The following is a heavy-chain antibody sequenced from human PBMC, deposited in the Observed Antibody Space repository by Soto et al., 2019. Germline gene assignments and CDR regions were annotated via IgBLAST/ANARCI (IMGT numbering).Heavy chain of an antibody. Sequence: ESGGGLVQPGGSLRLSCAASGFTFSSYWMSWVRQAPGKGLEWVANIKQDGSEKYYVDSVKGRFTISRDNAKNSLYLQMNSLRAEDTAVYYCAREAGGWYYYYYGMDVWGQGTTVTVSS. CDR2: IKQDGSEK. D-gene: IGHD6-19*01. J-gene: IGHJ6*02. V-gene: IGHV3-7*01. CDR3: AREAGGWYYYYYGMDV. CDR1: GFTFSSYW.